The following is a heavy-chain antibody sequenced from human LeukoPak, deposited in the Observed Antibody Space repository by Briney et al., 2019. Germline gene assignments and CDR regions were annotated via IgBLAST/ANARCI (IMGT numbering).Heavy chain of an antibody. V-gene: IGHV4-34*01. Sequence: SETLSLTCAVYGXSFSGYYGSWIRQPPGKGLEWIGEINHSGSTNYNPSLKSRVTISVDTSKNQFSLKLSSVTAADTAVYYCARVGSGYDLAHYYDSSGSNFDYWGQGTLVTVSS. D-gene: IGHD3-22*01. CDR3: ARVGSGYDLAHYYDSSGSNFDY. CDR1: GXSFSGYY. J-gene: IGHJ4*02. CDR2: INHSGST.